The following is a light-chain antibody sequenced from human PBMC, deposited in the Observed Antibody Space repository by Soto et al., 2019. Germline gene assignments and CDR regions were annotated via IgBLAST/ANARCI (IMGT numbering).Light chain of an antibody. CDR3: PQANSFSPS. CDR2: AAS. Sequence: DIQMTQSPSSVSASVGARVTITCRASQGISSWLAWYQQKPGKAPKLLIYAASSLQSGVPSRFSGSGSGTDFTPTTRSLQPEEFASCSCPQANSFSPSFGGGTKVAIK. V-gene: IGKV1-12*01. CDR1: QGISSW. J-gene: IGKJ4*01.